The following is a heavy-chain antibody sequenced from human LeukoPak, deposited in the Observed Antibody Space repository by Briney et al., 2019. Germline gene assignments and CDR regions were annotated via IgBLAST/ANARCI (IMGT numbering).Heavy chain of an antibody. CDR2: MNPNSGNT. J-gene: IGHJ4*02. V-gene: IGHV1-8*01. D-gene: IGHD6-13*01. Sequence: GASVKVSCKASGYTFTSYDINWVRQATGQGLEWMGWMNPNSGNTGYARKFQGRVTMTRNTSISTAYMELSSLRSEDTAVYYCASEAAAGTVGFDYWGQGTLVTVSS. CDR1: GYTFTSYD. CDR3: ASEAAAGTVGFDY.